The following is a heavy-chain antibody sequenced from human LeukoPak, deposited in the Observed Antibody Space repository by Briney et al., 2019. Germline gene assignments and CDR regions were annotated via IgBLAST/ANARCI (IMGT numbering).Heavy chain of an antibody. V-gene: IGHV3-33*01. CDR3: ASSLRRIVGATGVDY. CDR1: GFTFSSYG. Sequence: GSLRLSCAASGFTFSSYGMHWVRQAPGKGLEWVAVIWYDGSNKYYADSVKGRFTISRDNSKNTLYLQMNSLRAEDTAVYYCASSLRRIVGATGVDYWGQGTLVTVPS. D-gene: IGHD1-26*01. J-gene: IGHJ4*02. CDR2: IWYDGSNK.